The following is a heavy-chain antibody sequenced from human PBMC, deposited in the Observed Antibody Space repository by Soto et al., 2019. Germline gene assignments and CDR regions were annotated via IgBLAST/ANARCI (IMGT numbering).Heavy chain of an antibody. Sequence: SVKVSCKASGGTFSSYAISWVRQAPGQGLEWMGGIIPIFGTPKYAQRFQGRVTITADKSTSTVHMELSSLRSEDTAVYYCARQTVNSGWHYGNWFDPWGQGTLVTVSS. CDR2: IIPIFGTP. J-gene: IGHJ5*02. CDR1: GGTFSSYA. V-gene: IGHV1-69*06. CDR3: ARQTVNSGWHYGNWFDP. D-gene: IGHD6-19*01.